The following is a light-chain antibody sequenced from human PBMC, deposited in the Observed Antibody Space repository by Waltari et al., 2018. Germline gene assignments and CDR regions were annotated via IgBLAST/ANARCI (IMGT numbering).Light chain of an antibody. CDR3: SSYTSSSTLGV. V-gene: IGLV2-14*03. CDR1: SSDVGGYNY. CDR2: DVS. J-gene: IGLJ3*02. Sequence: QSALTQPASVSGSPGQSITISCTGTSSDVGGYNYVSWYQQHPGKAPKLMIYDVSNRPSGVSNRCSGSKWGNTASLTISGLQAEDEADDYCSSYTSSSTLGVFGGGTKLTVL.